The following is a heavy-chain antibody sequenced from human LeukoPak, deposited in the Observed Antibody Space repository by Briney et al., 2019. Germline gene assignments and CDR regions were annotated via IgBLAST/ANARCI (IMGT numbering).Heavy chain of an antibody. CDR2: IYWDDDA. J-gene: IGHJ4*02. D-gene: IGHD6-13*01. V-gene: IGHV2-5*02. Sequence: SGPTLVNPTQPLTLTCTLTGSSLTTSGEGVGWIRQPPAKALAWLALIYWDDDARYNESLKSRLTITKDTANNQVVLTMTNLDPVDTGTYYCAHISRRSYYFDYWGQGTLVTVSS. CDR1: GSSLTTSGEG. CDR3: AHISRRSYYFDY.